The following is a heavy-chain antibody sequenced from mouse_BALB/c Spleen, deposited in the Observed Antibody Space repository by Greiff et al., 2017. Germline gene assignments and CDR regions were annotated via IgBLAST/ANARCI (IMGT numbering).Heavy chain of an antibody. J-gene: IGHJ2*01. CDR2: IYPGDGST. Sequence: SGPELVKPGALVKISCKASGYTFTSYDINWVKQRPGQGLEWIGWIYPGDGSTKYNEKFKGKATLTADKSSSTAYMQLSSLTSENSAVYFCARRDGYYYFDYWGQGTTLTVSS. V-gene: IGHV1S33*01. CDR3: ARRDGYYYFDY. CDR1: GYTFTSYD. D-gene: IGHD2-3*01.